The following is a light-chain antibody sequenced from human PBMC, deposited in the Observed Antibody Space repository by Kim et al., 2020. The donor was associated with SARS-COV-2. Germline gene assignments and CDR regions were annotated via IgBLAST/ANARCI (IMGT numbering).Light chain of an antibody. CDR3: QHYYSYPIT. V-gene: IGKV1-8*01. J-gene: IGKJ5*01. CDR1: QGISSY. Sequence: AIRMTQSPSSFSASIGDRVTITCRASQGISSYLAWYQQKPGKAPKLLIYAASTLQSGVPTRFSGSGSGTDFTLTISCLQSEDFATYYCQHYYSYPITVGQGTRLEIK. CDR2: AAS.